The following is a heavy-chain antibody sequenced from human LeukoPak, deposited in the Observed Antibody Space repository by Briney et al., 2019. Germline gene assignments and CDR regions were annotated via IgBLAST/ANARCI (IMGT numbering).Heavy chain of an antibody. Sequence: PGESLTLSCAASGFTFSNAWMSWLRQAPGKGLEWVGRITSKTDGGTTDYAAPVKGRFTLSRDDSKNTMYLQMTTLKTEDTTVDYCTRQSDYWGQGTLVAVSS. J-gene: IGHJ4*02. CDR2: ITSKTDGGTT. CDR1: GFTFSNAW. CDR3: TRQSDY. V-gene: IGHV3-15*01.